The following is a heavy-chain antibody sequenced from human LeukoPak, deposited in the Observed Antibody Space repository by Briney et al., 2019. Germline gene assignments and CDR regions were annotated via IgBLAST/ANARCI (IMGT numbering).Heavy chain of an antibody. CDR3: AKGAGNFDWSYHDY. Sequence: GGSLRLSCAASRFTFSSYAMSWVRQAPGKGLEWVSAISGSGGTTYNADSVKGRFTISRDNSKNTLYLQLNSLRAEDTAVYYCAKGAGNFDWSYHDYWGQGTLVTVSS. CDR2: ISGSGGTT. CDR1: RFTFSSYA. J-gene: IGHJ4*02. V-gene: IGHV3-23*01. D-gene: IGHD3-9*01.